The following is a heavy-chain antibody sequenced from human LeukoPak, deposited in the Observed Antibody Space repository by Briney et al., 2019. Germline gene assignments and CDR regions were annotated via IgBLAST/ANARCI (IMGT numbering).Heavy chain of an antibody. J-gene: IGHJ2*01. Sequence: PSETLSLTCTVSGGSISSYYWSWIRQPAGKGLEWIGRIYTSGSTNYNPPLKSRVTMSVDTSKNQFSLKLSSVTAADTAVYYCAREVVVPAAIVGSHWYFDLWGRGTLVTVSS. V-gene: IGHV4-4*07. D-gene: IGHD2-2*02. CDR1: GGSISSYY. CDR2: IYTSGST. CDR3: AREVVVPAAIVGSHWYFDL.